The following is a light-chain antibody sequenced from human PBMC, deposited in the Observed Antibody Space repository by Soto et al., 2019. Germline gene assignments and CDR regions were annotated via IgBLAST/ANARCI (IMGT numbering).Light chain of an antibody. V-gene: IGKV1-39*01. CDR3: QQSYSSPET. CDR1: QSISNY. CDR2: AAF. Sequence: DLQMTQSPSSLSASVGDSVTITCRASQSISNYLNWYQQKPRKAPKLLIYAAFSLQGGVPSRFSGRGSGTDFTLTISSLQPEDFATYYCQQSYSSPETFGQGTKVEI. J-gene: IGKJ1*01.